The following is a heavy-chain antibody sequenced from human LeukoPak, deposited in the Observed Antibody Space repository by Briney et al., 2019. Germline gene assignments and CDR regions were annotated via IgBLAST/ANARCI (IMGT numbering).Heavy chain of an antibody. Sequence: PGGSLRLSCAASGFTFSSYAMSWVRQAPGKGLEWVSAISGSGGSTYYADSVKGRFTISRDNSKNTLYLQMYSLRAEDTAVYYCAKDLGDSSGYSYFDYWGQGTLVTVSS. CDR3: AKDLGDSSGYSYFDY. D-gene: IGHD3-22*01. J-gene: IGHJ4*02. V-gene: IGHV3-23*01. CDR1: GFTFSSYA. CDR2: ISGSGGST.